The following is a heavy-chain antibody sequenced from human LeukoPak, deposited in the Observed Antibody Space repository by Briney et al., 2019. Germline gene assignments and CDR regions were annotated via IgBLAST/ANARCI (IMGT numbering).Heavy chain of an antibody. CDR2: ISYDGSNK. CDR1: GFTFSSYA. Sequence: GGSLRLSCAASGFTFSSYAMHWVRQAPGKGLEWVAVISYDGSNKYYADSVKGRFTISRDNSKNTLYLQMNSLRAEDTAVYYCARGSITIFGVVILWGQGTLVTVSS. J-gene: IGHJ4*02. CDR3: ARGSITIFGVVIL. V-gene: IGHV3-30-3*01. D-gene: IGHD3-3*01.